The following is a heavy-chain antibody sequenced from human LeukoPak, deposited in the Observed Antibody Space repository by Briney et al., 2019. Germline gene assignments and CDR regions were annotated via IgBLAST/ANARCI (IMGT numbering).Heavy chain of an antibody. CDR1: GVSISPYY. D-gene: IGHD3-3*01. CDR3: AKISAAVHLGAFDL. J-gene: IGHJ3*01. V-gene: IGHV4-4*09. CDR2: IHTSGSN. Sequence: SETLSLTCAVSGVSISPYYWAWIRQPPGKGLEWIGYIHTSGSNNQYPALKSRVTISVEQSKNHFSLRLTSVTAADPAVYYCAKISAAVHLGAFDLWGQGTMVTVSP.